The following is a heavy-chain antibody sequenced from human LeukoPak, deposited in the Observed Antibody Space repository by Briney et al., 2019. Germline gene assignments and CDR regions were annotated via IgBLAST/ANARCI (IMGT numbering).Heavy chain of an antibody. D-gene: IGHD1-26*01. Sequence: GASVKVSCKASGYTFTSYDINWMRQATGQGLEWMGWMNPNSGNTGYAQKFQGRGTMTRNTSISTAYMELSSLRSEDTAVYYCARSPARSPSSIVGALRRSTNNWFDPWGQGTLVTVSS. CDR3: ARSPARSPSSIVGALRRSTNNWFDP. J-gene: IGHJ5*02. CDR2: MNPNSGNT. CDR1: GYTFTSYD. V-gene: IGHV1-8*01.